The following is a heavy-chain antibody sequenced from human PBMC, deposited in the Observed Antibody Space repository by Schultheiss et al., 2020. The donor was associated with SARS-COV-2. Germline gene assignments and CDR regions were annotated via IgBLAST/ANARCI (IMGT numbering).Heavy chain of an antibody. CDR1: GFTFSDYY. CDR3: AIKDTAMVLGVFDY. D-gene: IGHD5-18*01. CDR2: ISSSGSTI. V-gene: IGHV3-11*01. J-gene: IGHJ4*02. Sequence: GGSLRLSCAASGFTFSDYYMSWIRQAPGKGLEWVSYISSSGSTIYYADSVKGRFTISRDNAKNSLYLQMNSLRAEDTAVYYCAIKDTAMVLGVFDYWGQGTLVTVSS.